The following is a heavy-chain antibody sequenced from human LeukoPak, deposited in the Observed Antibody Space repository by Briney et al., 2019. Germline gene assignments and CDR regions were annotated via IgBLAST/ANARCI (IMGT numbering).Heavy chain of an antibody. Sequence: SETLSLTCTVSSASMRSSNDYWGWIRQPPGKGLEWIGSIYYNGNTYYNPSLKSRVTISVDTSKNPFSLTLTSVTAADTAVYFCGRLDDYDYSAWWGQGILVTVSS. J-gene: IGHJ4*02. CDR1: SASMRSSNDY. CDR3: GRLDDYDYSAW. V-gene: IGHV4-39*01. CDR2: IYYNGNT. D-gene: IGHD3-22*01.